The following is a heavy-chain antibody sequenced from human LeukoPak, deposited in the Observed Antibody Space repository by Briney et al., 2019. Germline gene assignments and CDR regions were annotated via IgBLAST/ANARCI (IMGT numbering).Heavy chain of an antibody. Sequence: GGSLRLSCAASGFTFSSYAMSWVRQAPGKGLEWVSAISGSGGSTYYADSVKGRFTISRDNSKNTLYLQMNSLRAEDTAVYYCAKDENYDILTGYYPCFDYWGQGTLVTVSS. V-gene: IGHV3-23*01. J-gene: IGHJ4*02. CDR2: ISGSGGST. D-gene: IGHD3-9*01. CDR3: AKDENYDILTGYYPCFDY. CDR1: GFTFSSYA.